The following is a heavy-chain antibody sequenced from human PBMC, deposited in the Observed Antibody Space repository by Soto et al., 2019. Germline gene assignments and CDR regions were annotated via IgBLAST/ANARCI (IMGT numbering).Heavy chain of an antibody. CDR3: ATNRACHRFEP. Sequence: SETLSLTCIVSGGSISSSSYYLGWIRQPPGKGLEWIGSIYYSGSTYYNPSLKSRVTISVDTSKNHFSLELSSVTVPDTAAFEPATNRACHRFEPWAQECLFTVSS. CDR1: GGSISSSSYY. V-gene: IGHV4-39*02. J-gene: IGHJ5*02. CDR2: IYYSGST.